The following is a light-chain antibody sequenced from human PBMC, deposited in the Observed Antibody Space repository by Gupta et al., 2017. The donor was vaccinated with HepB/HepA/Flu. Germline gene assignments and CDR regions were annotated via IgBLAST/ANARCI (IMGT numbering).Light chain of an antibody. J-gene: IGKJ4*01. CDR1: QGISNY. Sequence: MQVTQSQSSRSSFAGVRVTITRRASQGISNYLAWFQQKPGKAPKSLIYAASSLQSGVPSTVSGSGSGTEFTLTISSLQPKDFATYYCQQYYSYPFLTFGGGTKVEIK. CDR3: QQYYSYPFLT. CDR2: AAS. V-gene: IGKV1-16*01.